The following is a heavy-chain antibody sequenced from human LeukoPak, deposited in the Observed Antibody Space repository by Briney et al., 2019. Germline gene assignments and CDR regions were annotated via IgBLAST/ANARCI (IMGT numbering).Heavy chain of an antibody. CDR3: ARGGSVGATTLDY. V-gene: IGHV4-39*07. CDR1: GGSISSKSYY. Sequence: TSETLSLTCTVSGGSISSKSYYWGWIRQPPGKGLEWIGSIYYSGSTYYNPSLKSRVTISVDTSKNQFSLKLSSVTAADTAVYYCARGGSVGATTLDYWGQGTLVTVSS. D-gene: IGHD1-26*01. J-gene: IGHJ4*02. CDR2: IYYSGST.